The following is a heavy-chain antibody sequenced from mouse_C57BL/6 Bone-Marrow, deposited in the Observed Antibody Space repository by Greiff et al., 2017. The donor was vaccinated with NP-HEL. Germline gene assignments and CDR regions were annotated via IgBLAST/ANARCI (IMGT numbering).Heavy chain of an antibody. CDR2: IYPRSGNT. CDR3: ARLGYYGSTPWFAY. D-gene: IGHD1-1*01. CDR1: GYTFTSYG. J-gene: IGHJ3*01. V-gene: IGHV1-81*01. Sequence: QVQLQQSGAELARPGASVKLSCKASGYTFTSYGISWVKQRPGQGLEWIGEIYPRSGNTYYNEKFKGKATLTADKSSSTAYMELRSLTSEDSAVYYCARLGYYGSTPWFAYWGQGTLVTVSA.